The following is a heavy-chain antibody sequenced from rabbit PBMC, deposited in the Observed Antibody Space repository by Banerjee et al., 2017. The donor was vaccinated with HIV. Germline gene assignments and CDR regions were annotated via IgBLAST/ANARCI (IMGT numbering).Heavy chain of an antibody. CDR3: ARGSTSYVSIADL. Sequence: QSLEESGGDLVKPGASLTLTCTASGFSFSSSYWICWVRQAPGKGLEWIGCIYTTSATSWYASWVNGRFTISKTSSTTVTLQMTSLTAADTATYFCARGSTSYVSIADLWGPGTLVTVS. CDR1: GFSFSSSYW. V-gene: IGHV1S40*01. CDR2: IYTTSATS. D-gene: IGHD8-1*01. J-gene: IGHJ4*01.